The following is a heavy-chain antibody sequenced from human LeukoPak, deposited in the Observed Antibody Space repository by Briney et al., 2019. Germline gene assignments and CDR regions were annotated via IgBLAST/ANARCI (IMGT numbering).Heavy chain of an antibody. Sequence: GGSLRLSCAASGFIFSNFAMNWVRQAPGKGLEWVSAVSDRGGSTYYADSVKGRFTISRDNFQSTLYLQMNNLRADDTALYYCAKAGSGWSNSDYWGQGALVTVSS. CDR1: GFIFSNFA. D-gene: IGHD6-19*01. J-gene: IGHJ4*02. V-gene: IGHV3-23*01. CDR3: AKAGSGWSNSDY. CDR2: VSDRGGST.